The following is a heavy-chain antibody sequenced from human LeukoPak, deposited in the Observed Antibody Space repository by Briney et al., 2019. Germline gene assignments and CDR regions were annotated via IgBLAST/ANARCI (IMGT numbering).Heavy chain of an antibody. D-gene: IGHD2-2*01. CDR2: IWYDGSNK. Sequence: GGSLRLSCAASGFTFSSYGMHWVRQAPGKGLEGVAVIWYDGSNKYYADSVKGRFTISRDNSKNTLYLQMNSLRAEDTAVYYCARGPPACSSTSCYLNYWGQGTLVTVSS. J-gene: IGHJ4*02. V-gene: IGHV3-33*01. CDR3: ARGPPACSSTSCYLNY. CDR1: GFTFSSYG.